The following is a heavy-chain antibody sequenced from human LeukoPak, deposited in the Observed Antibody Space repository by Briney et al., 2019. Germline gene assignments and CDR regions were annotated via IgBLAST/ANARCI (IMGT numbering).Heavy chain of an antibody. CDR1: GGTFSSYA. Sequence: SVKVSCKASGGTFSSYAISWVRQAPGQGLEWMGGINPIFGTANYAQKFQGRVTITADESTSTAYMELSSLRSEDTAVYYCAREPHDYGDYTLGYWGQGTLVTVSS. V-gene: IGHV1-69*01. CDR3: AREPHDYGDYTLGY. D-gene: IGHD4-17*01. J-gene: IGHJ4*02. CDR2: INPIFGTA.